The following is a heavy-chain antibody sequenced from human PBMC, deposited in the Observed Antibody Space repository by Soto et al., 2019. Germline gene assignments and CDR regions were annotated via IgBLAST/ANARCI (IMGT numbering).Heavy chain of an antibody. V-gene: IGHV4-39*01. CDR1: GGSISSSSYY. CDR3: ARQVASIAARRPLYFDY. Sequence: SQTLSLTCTVSGGSISSSSYYWGWIRQPPGKGLEWIGSIYYSGSTYYNPSLKSRVTISVDTSKNQFSLKLSSVTAADTAVYYCARQVASIAARRPLYFDYWGQGTLVTVSS. D-gene: IGHD6-6*01. CDR2: IYYSGST. J-gene: IGHJ4*02.